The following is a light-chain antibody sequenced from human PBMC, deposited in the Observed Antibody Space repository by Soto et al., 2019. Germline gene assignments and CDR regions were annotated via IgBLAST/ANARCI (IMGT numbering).Light chain of an antibody. Sequence: QSALTQPASVSGSSGQSITISCTGSSSDVGDYDYVSWYQHHPGKAPKLIIYEVSNRPSGVSNRFSGSKSGNTASLTISGLQAEDEADYYCSSYTNRRTRVFGGGTKLTVL. CDR1: SSDVGDYDY. V-gene: IGLV2-14*01. CDR3: SSYTNRRTRV. J-gene: IGLJ2*01. CDR2: EVS.